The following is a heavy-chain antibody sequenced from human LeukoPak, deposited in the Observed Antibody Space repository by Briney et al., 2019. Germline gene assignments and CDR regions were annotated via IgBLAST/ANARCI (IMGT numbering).Heavy chain of an antibody. Sequence: GGSLRLSCAASGFTFRSYGMSWVRQAPGKGLEWVSGIIADFDTTYYADSVRGGFTISRDHSKNTLHLQMNSLRAEDTAIYYCAQDGTTTRYNWFDSWGQGTLVTVSS. CDR3: AQDGTTTRYNWFDS. CDR2: IIADFDTT. J-gene: IGHJ5*01. D-gene: IGHD1-7*01. V-gene: IGHV3-23*01. CDR1: GFTFRSYG.